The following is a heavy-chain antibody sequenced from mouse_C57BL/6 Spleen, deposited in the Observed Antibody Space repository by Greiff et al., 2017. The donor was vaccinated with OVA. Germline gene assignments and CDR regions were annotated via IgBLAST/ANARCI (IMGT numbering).Heavy chain of an antibody. CDR2: IDPETGGT. CDR1: GYTFTDYE. Sequence: QVQLQQSGAELVRPGASVTLSCKASGYTFTDYEMHWVKQTPVHGLEWIGAIDPETGGTAYNQKFKGKAILTADKSSSTAYMELRSLTSEDSAVYYCTSRGYDGYFHFDYWGQGTTLTVSS. V-gene: IGHV1-15*01. CDR3: TSRGYDGYFHFDY. J-gene: IGHJ2*01. D-gene: IGHD2-3*01.